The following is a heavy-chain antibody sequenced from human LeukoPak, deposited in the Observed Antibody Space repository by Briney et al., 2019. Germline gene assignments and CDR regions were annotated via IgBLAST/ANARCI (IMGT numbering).Heavy chain of an antibody. D-gene: IGHD1-1*01. CDR2: INHSGST. CDR3: ASHLATAQTFDY. V-gene: IGHV4-34*01. J-gene: IGHJ4*02. Sequence: SETLSLTCAVYGGSFSGYYWSWIRQPPGRGLEWIGEINHSGSTNYNPSLKSRVTISVDTSKNQFSLKLSSVTAADTAVYYCASHLATAQTFDYCGQGTLVTVSS. CDR1: GGSFSGYY.